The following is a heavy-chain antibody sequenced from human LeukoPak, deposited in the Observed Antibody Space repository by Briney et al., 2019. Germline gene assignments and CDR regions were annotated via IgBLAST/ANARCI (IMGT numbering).Heavy chain of an antibody. V-gene: IGHV1-3*01. J-gene: IGHJ5*02. CDR2: INAGNGNT. CDR3: ARDDSSGYTNWFDP. D-gene: IGHD3-22*01. Sequence: GGSLRLSCAASGFTFSSYAMHWVRQAPGQRLEWMGWINAGNGNTKYSQKFQGRVTITRDTSASTAYMELSSLRSEDTAVYYCARDDSSGYTNWFDPWGQGTLVTVSS. CDR1: GFTFSSYA.